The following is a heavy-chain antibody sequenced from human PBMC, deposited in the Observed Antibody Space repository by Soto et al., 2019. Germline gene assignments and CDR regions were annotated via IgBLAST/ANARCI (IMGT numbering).Heavy chain of an antibody. CDR1: GLTFTEAW. J-gene: IGHJ1*01. D-gene: IGHD3-16*02. CDR3: AKQFEYRSYRLGEYFQH. CDR2: IKSKTDGGTT. Sequence: GGSLRLSCVASGLTFTEAWMNWARQAPGKGLEWVGRIKSKTDGGTTDYASPVKGRFTISRDDSRNTLYLQMNSLRAEDTAVYYCAKQFEYRSYRLGEYFQHWGQGTLVTVSS. V-gene: IGHV3-15*01.